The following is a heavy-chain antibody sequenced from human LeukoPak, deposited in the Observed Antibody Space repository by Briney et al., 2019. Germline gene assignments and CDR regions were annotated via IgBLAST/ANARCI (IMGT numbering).Heavy chain of an antibody. D-gene: IGHD3-9*01. J-gene: IGHJ6*04. V-gene: IGHV4-4*02. Sequence: PSGTLSLTCAVSGGSISSSNWWSWVRRPPGKGLEWIGEIYHSGSTNYNPSLKSRVTISVDKSKNQFSLKLSSVTAADTAVYYCASDILTGYSYYYYYGMDVWGKGTTVTVSS. CDR3: ASDILTGYSYYYYYGMDV. CDR1: GGSISSSNW. CDR2: IYHSGST.